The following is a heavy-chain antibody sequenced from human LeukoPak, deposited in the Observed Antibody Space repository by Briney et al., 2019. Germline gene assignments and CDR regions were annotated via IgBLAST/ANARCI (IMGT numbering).Heavy chain of an antibody. Sequence: GGSLRPSCAASGFTFSSYAMTWVRQAAGKGLEWVSIISGSGGRTYYADSVKGRFTISRDNSKNTLYLQVNSLRAEDTAVYYCAKALYDSSGYQYFDYWGQGTLVTVSS. J-gene: IGHJ4*02. V-gene: IGHV3-23*01. CDR1: GFTFSSYA. D-gene: IGHD3-22*01. CDR3: AKALYDSSGYQYFDY. CDR2: ISGSGGRT.